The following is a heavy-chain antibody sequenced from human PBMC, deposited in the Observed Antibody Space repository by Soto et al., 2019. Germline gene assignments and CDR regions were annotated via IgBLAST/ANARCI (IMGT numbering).Heavy chain of an antibody. J-gene: IGHJ4*02. CDR3: ARAYDSSGYYRAPFDY. D-gene: IGHD3-22*01. V-gene: IGHV3-11*01. Sequence: QAQLVESGGGLVKPGGSLRLSCAASGFSFSDNYMSWIRQAPGKGLEWVSYISSSGSTMYYTDSVKGRFTISRDNAKNSLYLQMNSLRAEDTAVYYCARAYDSSGYYRAPFDYWGQGTLVTVSS. CDR1: GFSFSDNY. CDR2: ISSSGSTM.